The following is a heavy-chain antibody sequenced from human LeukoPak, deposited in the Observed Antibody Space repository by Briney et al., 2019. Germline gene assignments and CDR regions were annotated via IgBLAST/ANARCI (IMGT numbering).Heavy chain of an antibody. CDR2: MSPNSGNT. D-gene: IGHD4-17*01. CDR1: GYTFTSYD. V-gene: IGHV1-8*01. Sequence: ASVKVSCKASGYTFTSYDINWVRQATGQGLEWMGWMSPNSGNTGYAQKFQGRVTMTRNTSISTAYMELSSLRSEDTAVYYCARADSDYGDYHNWGQGTLVTVSS. CDR3: ARADSDYGDYHN. J-gene: IGHJ4*02.